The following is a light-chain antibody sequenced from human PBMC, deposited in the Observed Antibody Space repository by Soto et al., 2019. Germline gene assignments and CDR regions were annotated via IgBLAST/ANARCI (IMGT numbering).Light chain of an antibody. CDR2: GSD. J-gene: IGLJ2*01. CDR3: AACDEILRGIV. CDR1: SSSIGTNV. Sequence: QSVLTQPPSASGTPGQRVTMSCSGSSSSIGTNVVTWFQQLPGAAPKVLIYGSDQRPSGVPDRFSGSKSGTSASLAISGLRSEDEAYYYCAACDEILRGIVFGGGTKLTVL. V-gene: IGLV1-47*01.